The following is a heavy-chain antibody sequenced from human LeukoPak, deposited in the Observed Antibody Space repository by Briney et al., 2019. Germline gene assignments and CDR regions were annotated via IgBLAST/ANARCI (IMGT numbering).Heavy chain of an antibody. V-gene: IGHV1-69*13. CDR3: ASFTVAGTGDNWFDP. J-gene: IGHJ5*02. CDR2: IIPIFGTA. D-gene: IGHD6-19*01. Sequence: ASVKVSCKASGGTFISYAISWVRQAPGQGLEWMGGIIPIFGTANYAQKFQGRVTITADESTSTAYMELSSLRSEDTAVYYCASFTVAGTGDNWFDPWGQGTLVTVSS. CDR1: GGTFISYA.